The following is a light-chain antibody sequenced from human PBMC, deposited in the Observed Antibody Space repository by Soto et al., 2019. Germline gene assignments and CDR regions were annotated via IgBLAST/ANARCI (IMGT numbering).Light chain of an antibody. CDR3: QQAYSFPIT. CDR2: AAS. Sequence: DIQVTQSPSSVSASVGDRDTITCRASQDIAAYLAWYQHTPGRAPEXLIHAASSLQSGVPSRFSGSGSGTDFTLTINSLQPEDVATYYCQQAYSFPITLGQGTRLEI. J-gene: IGKJ5*01. CDR1: QDIAAY. V-gene: IGKV1D-12*01.